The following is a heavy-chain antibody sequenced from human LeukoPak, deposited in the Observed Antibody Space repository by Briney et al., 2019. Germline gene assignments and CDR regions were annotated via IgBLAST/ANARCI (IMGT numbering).Heavy chain of an antibody. Sequence: SETLSLTCTVSGDSIRSSEYYWGWIRQPPGKGLEWIGSIYYSGSTYYNPSLKSRVTISVDTSKNQFSLKLSSVTAADTAVYYCARGGEFIDYWGQGTLVTVSS. CDR2: IYYSGST. V-gene: IGHV4-39*07. CDR1: GDSIRSSEYY. J-gene: IGHJ4*02. D-gene: IGHD3-16*01. CDR3: ARGGEFIDY.